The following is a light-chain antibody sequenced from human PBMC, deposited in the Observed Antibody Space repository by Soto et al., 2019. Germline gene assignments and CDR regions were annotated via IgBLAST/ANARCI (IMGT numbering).Light chain of an antibody. CDR3: SSYTSITPYV. Sequence: QSALTQPASVSGSPGQSTTISCTGTSSDVGTYNYVSWYQQHPGKAPKLMIYEVSNRPSGVSNRFSGSKSANTASLTISGLQAEDEADYYCSSYTSITPYVFGTGTKVTVL. CDR1: SSDVGTYNY. V-gene: IGLV2-14*01. J-gene: IGLJ1*01. CDR2: EVS.